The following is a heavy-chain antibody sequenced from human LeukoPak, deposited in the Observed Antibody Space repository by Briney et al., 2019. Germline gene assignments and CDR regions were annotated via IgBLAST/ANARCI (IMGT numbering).Heavy chain of an antibody. J-gene: IGHJ1*01. Sequence: ASVKVSCKASGYTFTSYGIIWVRQAPGQGLEWMGWISPYNGNTNYAQKLQGRVTMTTDTSTSTAYMELRSLRSGDTAVYYCASCHCTNGVCYGECEYFQHWGQGTLVTVSS. V-gene: IGHV1-18*01. CDR1: GYTFTSYG. D-gene: IGHD2-8*01. CDR2: ISPYNGNT. CDR3: ASCHCTNGVCYGECEYFQH.